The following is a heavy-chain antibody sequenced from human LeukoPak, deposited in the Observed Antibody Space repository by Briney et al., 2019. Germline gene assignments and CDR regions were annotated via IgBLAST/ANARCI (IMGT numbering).Heavy chain of an antibody. V-gene: IGHV3-33*01. Sequence: GGSLRLSCAASGFTFSSYGMHWVRQAPGKGLEWVAVIWYDGSNKYYADSVKGRFTISRDNSKNTLYLQMNSLRAEDTAVYYCATDGFAFSTRVYIDFWGQGTLVTVSS. D-gene: IGHD3-16*01. J-gene: IGHJ4*02. CDR1: GFTFSSYG. CDR2: IWYDGSNK. CDR3: ATDGFAFSTRVYIDF.